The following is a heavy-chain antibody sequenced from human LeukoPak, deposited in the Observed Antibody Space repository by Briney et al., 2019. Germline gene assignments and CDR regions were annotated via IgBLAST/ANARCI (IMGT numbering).Heavy chain of an antibody. J-gene: IGHJ6*03. CDR3: AKVVGAAWDYYYYYMDV. D-gene: IGHD1-26*01. V-gene: IGHV3-23*01. Sequence: GGSLRLSCAASGFTFSSYWMSWVRRAPGKGLEWVSAISGSGGSTYYADSVKGRFTISRDNSKNTLYLQMNSLRAEDTAVYYCAKVVGAAWDYYYYYMDVWGKGTTVTVSS. CDR1: GFTFSSYW. CDR2: ISGSGGST.